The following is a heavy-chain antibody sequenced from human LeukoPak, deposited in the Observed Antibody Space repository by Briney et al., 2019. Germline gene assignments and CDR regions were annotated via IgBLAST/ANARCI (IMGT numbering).Heavy chain of an antibody. CDR3: ARDLAYCGGDCYNWFDP. J-gene: IGHJ5*02. CDR2: ISSSSSTI. D-gene: IGHD2-21*02. CDR1: GFTFSSYS. V-gene: IGHV3-48*01. Sequence: GGSLRLSCAASGFTFSSYSMNWVRQAPGKGLEWVSYISSSSSTIYYADSVKGRFTISRDNAKNSLYLQMNSLRAEDTAVYYCARDLAYCGGDCYNWFDPWGQGTLVTVSS.